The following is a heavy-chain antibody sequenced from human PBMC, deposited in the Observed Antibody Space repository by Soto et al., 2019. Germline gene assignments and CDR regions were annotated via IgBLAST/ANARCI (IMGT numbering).Heavy chain of an antibody. CDR2: INYSGST. V-gene: IGHV4-31*03. Sequence: SETLSLTCTFSGGSISSGGYYWSWIRQHPGKGLEWIGDINYSGSTYYNPSLKSRVTISVDTSKNQFSLKLSSVTAADTAVYYCARVAGYSSSWYPAVVWGKGTTVTVSS. J-gene: IGHJ6*04. CDR3: ARVAGYSSSWYPAVV. CDR1: GGSISSGGYY. D-gene: IGHD6-13*01.